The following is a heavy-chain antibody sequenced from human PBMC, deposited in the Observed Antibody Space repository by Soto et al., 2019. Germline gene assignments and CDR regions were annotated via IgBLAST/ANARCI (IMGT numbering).Heavy chain of an antibody. D-gene: IGHD5-12*01. V-gene: IGHV6-1*01. CDR1: GDSVSSNTAS. Sequence: SQTLSLTCAISGDSVSSNTASWNWIRQSPSRGLEWLGRTYFRSKWYNDYAVSVKSRIIINPDTSNNQFSLQLNSVTPEDSAVYFCAKGDNLGPKTGYAFDPWGQGIMVTVSS. CDR2: TYFRSKWYN. J-gene: IGHJ5*02. CDR3: AKGDNLGPKTGYAFDP.